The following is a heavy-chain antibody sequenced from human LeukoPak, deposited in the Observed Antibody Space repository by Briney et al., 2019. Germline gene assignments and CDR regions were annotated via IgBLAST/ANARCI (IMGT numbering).Heavy chain of an antibody. CDR2: IYYSGST. D-gene: IGHD2-15*01. V-gene: IGHV4-39*01. CDR3: ARVVAATAGFDY. J-gene: IGHJ4*02. CDR1: GDSISSSSYY. Sequence: SETLSLTCTVSGDSISSSSYYWGWIRQPPGKGLEWIGSIYYSGSTYYNPSLKSRVTISVDTSKNQFSLKLSSVTAADTAVYYCARVVAATAGFDYWGQGTLVTVSS.